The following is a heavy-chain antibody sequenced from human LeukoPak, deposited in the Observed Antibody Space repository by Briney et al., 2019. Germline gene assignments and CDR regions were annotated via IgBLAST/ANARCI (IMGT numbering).Heavy chain of an antibody. Sequence: SGPTLVKPTQTLTLTCTFSGFSLTTSGVGVGWIRQPPGMALEWLALIYWDDDERYSPSLKSRLTITKDTSKNQVVLTITNMDPVDTATYYCAHITTVTCADYWGQGTLVTVSS. CDR1: GFSLTTSGVG. V-gene: IGHV2-5*02. CDR3: AHITTVTCADY. D-gene: IGHD4-11*01. J-gene: IGHJ4*02. CDR2: IYWDDDE.